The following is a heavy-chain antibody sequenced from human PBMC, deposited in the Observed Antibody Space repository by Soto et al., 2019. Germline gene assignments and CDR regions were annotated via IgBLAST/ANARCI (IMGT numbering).Heavy chain of an antibody. Sequence: ASVKVSCKASGYTFTSYYMHWVRQAPGQGLEWMGIINPSGGSTSYAQKFQGRVTMTRDTSTSTVYMELSSLRSEDTAVYYCAREAGGYRPNYYYYGMDVWGQGTTVTVSS. CDR3: AREAGGYRPNYYYYGMDV. CDR2: INPSGGST. J-gene: IGHJ6*02. CDR1: GYTFTSYY. D-gene: IGHD3-16*02. V-gene: IGHV1-46*01.